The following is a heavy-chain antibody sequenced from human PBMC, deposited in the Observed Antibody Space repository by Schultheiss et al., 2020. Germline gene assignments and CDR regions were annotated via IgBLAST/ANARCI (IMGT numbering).Heavy chain of an antibody. CDR1: GYSISSGYY. CDR2: IYHSGST. CDR3: AREGGGNWLYYFDY. V-gene: IGHV4-38-2*02. J-gene: IGHJ4*02. D-gene: IGHD4-23*01. Sequence: SETLSLTCAVSGYSISSGYYWGWIRQPPGKGLEWIGSIYHSGSTYYNPSLKSRVTISVDTSKNQFSLKLSSVTAADTAVYYCAREGGGNWLYYFDYWGQGTLVNGYS.